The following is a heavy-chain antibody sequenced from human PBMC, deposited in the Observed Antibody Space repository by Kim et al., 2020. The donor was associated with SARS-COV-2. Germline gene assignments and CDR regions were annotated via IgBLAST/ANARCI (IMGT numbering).Heavy chain of an antibody. CDR1: GYSFTSYW. V-gene: IGHV5-10-1*01. CDR3: ARHRSSSWYRVAATYYFDY. D-gene: IGHD6-13*01. Sequence: GESLKISCKGSGYSFTSYWISWVRQMPGKGLEWMGRIDPSDSYTNYSPSFQGRVTISADKSISTAYLQWSSLKASDTAMYYCARHRSSSWYRVAATYYFDYWGQGTLVTVSS. CDR2: IDPSDSYT. J-gene: IGHJ4*02.